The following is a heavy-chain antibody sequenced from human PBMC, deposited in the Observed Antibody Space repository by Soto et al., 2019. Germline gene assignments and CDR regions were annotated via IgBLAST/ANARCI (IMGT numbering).Heavy chain of an antibody. CDR2: INQDGNED. CDR3: ARTGDGHHDFLDY. V-gene: IGHV3-7*01. Sequence: SCAASGFTFSSYWMNWVRQAPGKGLEWVANINQDGNEDNLLDSVKGRFTISRDNAKNSLFLQMNSLRVDDTAVYYCARTGDGHHDFLDYWGQGALVTVSS. D-gene: IGHD1-1*01. J-gene: IGHJ4*02. CDR1: GFTFSSYW.